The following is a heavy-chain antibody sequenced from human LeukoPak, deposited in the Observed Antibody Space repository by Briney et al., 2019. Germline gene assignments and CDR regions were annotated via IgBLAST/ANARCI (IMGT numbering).Heavy chain of an antibody. V-gene: IGHV3-33*01. CDR2: LWSDGSNK. J-gene: IGHJ4*02. CDR1: GFTFSTYA. CDR3: AREGRWLQSRLFDY. Sequence: GGSLRLSCEASGFTFSTYAMHWVRQAPGKGLEWVAVLWSDGSNKNHADSVKGRFTISRDNSKNTLYLQMNSLRAEDTAVYFCAREGRWLQSRLFDYWGQGTLVTVSS. D-gene: IGHD5-12*01.